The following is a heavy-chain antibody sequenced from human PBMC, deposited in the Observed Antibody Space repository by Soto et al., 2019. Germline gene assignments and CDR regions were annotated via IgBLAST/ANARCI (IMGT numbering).Heavy chain of an antibody. CDR2: IYSTGTT. V-gene: IGHV3-53*01. CDR1: GFTVGNNY. Sequence: EVQLVESGGGLIQPGGSLKLSCAASGFTVGNNYMSWVRQAPGKGLEWVSLIYSTGTTKYADSVNGRFTVSRDNAKNTLYLQMTSLRAEDTAVYYCAKDGRGSGSHYNSFGYWGQGTLVTVSS. CDR3: AKDGRGSGSHYNSFGY. J-gene: IGHJ4*02. D-gene: IGHD3-10*01.